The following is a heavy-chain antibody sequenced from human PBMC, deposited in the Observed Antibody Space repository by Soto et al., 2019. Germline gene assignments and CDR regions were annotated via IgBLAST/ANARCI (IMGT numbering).Heavy chain of an antibody. D-gene: IGHD3-22*01. Sequence: PSETLSLTCTVSGGSISSYYWSWIRQPPGKGLEWIGYISYTGSTNYNPSLKSRVTISVDTSKNQFSLILSSVTAADTAVYYCARGYYDGSGYYWADSWGQGTPAPVSS. CDR3: ARGYYDGSGYYWADS. V-gene: IGHV4-59*01. CDR1: GGSISSYY. J-gene: IGHJ4*02. CDR2: ISYTGST.